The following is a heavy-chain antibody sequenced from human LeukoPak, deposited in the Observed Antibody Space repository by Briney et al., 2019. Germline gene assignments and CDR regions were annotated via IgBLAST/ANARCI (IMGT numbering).Heavy chain of an antibody. CDR3: ARDQYDTWSRRGNFDS. Sequence: GGSLRLSCAASGFTFSDYYMSWIRQAPGKGLEWASYISSSGSTIYYPDSVKGRFTISRDNAKNSLFLQMNSLRAEDTAVFYCARDQYDTWSRRGNFDSWGQGTLVIVSS. D-gene: IGHD3-3*01. V-gene: IGHV3-11*01. CDR1: GFTFSDYY. J-gene: IGHJ4*02. CDR2: ISSSGSTI.